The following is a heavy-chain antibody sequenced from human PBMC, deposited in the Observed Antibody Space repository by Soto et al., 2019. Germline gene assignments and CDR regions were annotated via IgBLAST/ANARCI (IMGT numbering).Heavy chain of an antibody. CDR3: ARMPRVCSSGGSCYFDGMDV. D-gene: IGHD2-15*01. CDR2: IIPIFGTA. J-gene: IGHJ6*02. V-gene: IGHV1-69*13. Sequence: SLKVSCKASGGTFSIYAISWVRQAPGQGLEWMGGIIPIFGTANYAQKFQGRVTITADESTSTAYMELSSLRSEDTAVYYCARMPRVCSSGGSCYFDGMDVWGQGTTVTVSS. CDR1: GGTFSIYA.